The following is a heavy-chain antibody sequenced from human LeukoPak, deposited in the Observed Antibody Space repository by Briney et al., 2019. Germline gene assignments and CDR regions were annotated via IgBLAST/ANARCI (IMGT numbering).Heavy chain of an antibody. CDR3: ARSGTYHHLGY. CDR1: GGTFSSYA. J-gene: IGHJ4*02. CDR2: IFPHNDDT. Sequence: ASVKVSCKASGGTFSSYAISWVRQAPGQGLEWMGWIFPHNDDTKYAQKFQGRVTMTRDTSISTAYMELSRLTSDDTAVYFCARSGTYHHLGYWGQGTLVTVSS. D-gene: IGHD1-26*01. V-gene: IGHV1-2*02.